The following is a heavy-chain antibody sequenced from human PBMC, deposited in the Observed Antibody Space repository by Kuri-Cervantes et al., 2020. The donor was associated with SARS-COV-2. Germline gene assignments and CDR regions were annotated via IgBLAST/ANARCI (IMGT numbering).Heavy chain of an antibody. CDR3: AKIPIYCSSTSCPVDA. CDR1: GFTFSSYS. Sequence: GESLKISCAASGFTFSSYSMNWVRQAPGKGLEWVSSISSSSSYIYYADSVKGRFTISRDNAKNSLYLQMNSLRDEDTAVYYCAKIPIYCSSTSCPVDAWGKGTTVTVSS. CDR2: ISSSSSYI. V-gene: IGHV3-21*04. J-gene: IGHJ6*04. D-gene: IGHD2-2*01.